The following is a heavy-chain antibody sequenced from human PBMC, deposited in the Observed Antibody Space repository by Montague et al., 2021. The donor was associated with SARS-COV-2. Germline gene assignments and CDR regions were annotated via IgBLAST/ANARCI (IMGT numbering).Heavy chain of an antibody. CDR3: AKTGGVSEILADYDNPRDVPERRGQKDVQPPRRAFDI. CDR1: GGSFSGSF. D-gene: IGHD3-9*01. CDR2: INHRGTT. Sequence: SETLSLTCAVYGGSFSGSFWSWIRQPPGQGLEWLRVINHRGTTKYNSSVESRVLMSVDTSKNQFALRLTSVTVADTAVYYCAKTGGVSEILADYDNPRDVPERRGQKDVQPPRRAFDIWGHGPLVTVSS. V-gene: IGHV4-34*01. J-gene: IGHJ3*02.